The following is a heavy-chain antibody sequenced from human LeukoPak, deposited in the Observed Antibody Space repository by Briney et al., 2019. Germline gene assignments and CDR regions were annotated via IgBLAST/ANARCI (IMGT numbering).Heavy chain of an antibody. V-gene: IGHV4-4*07. CDR1: GGSIRNYY. D-gene: IGHD3-22*01. J-gene: IGHJ4*02. CDR2: IYTSGST. Sequence: LETLSLTCTVSGGSIRNYYWSWIRQPAGKGLEWIGRIYTSGSTDYNPSLKSRVTMSVDTSKNQFSLKLSSVTAADTAVYYCARESKSYDGSGYYHDHWGQGTLVTVSS. CDR3: ARESKSYDGSGYYHDH.